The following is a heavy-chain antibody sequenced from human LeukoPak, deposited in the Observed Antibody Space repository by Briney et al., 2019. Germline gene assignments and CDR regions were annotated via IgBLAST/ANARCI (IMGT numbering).Heavy chain of an antibody. CDR1: GFTFRSYA. D-gene: IGHD4-23*01. Sequence: GGSLRLSCVASGFTFRSYAMSWVRQAPGKGLEWVSAISGSGTNTYYADAVKGRFTISRDNSKNTLYLQMSNLRAEDTAVYYCATPRGTVATGAVYWGQGTLVTVPS. CDR2: ISGSGTNT. V-gene: IGHV3-23*01. J-gene: IGHJ4*02. CDR3: ATPRGTVATGAVY.